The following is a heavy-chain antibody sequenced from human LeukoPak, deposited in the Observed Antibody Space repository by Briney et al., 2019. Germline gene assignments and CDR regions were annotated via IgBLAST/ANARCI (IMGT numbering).Heavy chain of an antibody. D-gene: IGHD6-13*01. CDR2: ISWNSGSL. J-gene: IGHJ4*02. CDR3: AKVDSRSWYSSFDY. V-gene: IGHV3-9*01. Sequence: GRSLRLSCAASGFTFDDYAMHWVRQAPGKGLEWVSGISWNSGSLGYAGSVKGRFTISRDNAKNALFLQMNSLTTEDTALYHCAKVDSRSWYSSFDYWGQGALVTDSS. CDR1: GFTFDDYA.